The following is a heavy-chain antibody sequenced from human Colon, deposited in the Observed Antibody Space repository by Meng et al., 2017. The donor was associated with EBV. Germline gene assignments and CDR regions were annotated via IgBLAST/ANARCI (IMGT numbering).Heavy chain of an antibody. CDR2: IYYSGST. Sequence: QGPGPGPGKPSQTLSLTCTVSGGSISSGNHYWSWIRQHPGKGLEYIGYIYYSGSTYYNPSLKSRVIISVDTSKNQFSLRLNSVTAADTAVYYCASLYGDSSVWYLDLWGRGTLVTVSS. CDR3: ASLYGDSSVWYLDL. J-gene: IGHJ2*01. V-gene: IGHV4-31*03. CDR1: GGSISSGNHY. D-gene: IGHD4-17*01.